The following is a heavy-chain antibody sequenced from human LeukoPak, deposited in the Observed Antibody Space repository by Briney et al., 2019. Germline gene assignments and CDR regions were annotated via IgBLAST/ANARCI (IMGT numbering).Heavy chain of an antibody. CDR3: ARDATYCSGNSCYYYYYYMDV. V-gene: IGHV3-66*02. CDR1: GFTVSSNY. Sequence: GGSLRLSCAASGFTVSSNYMSWVRQAPGKGLEWGSVIYSGGTTYYADSVKGRFTISRDNSKNTLYLLMNSLRAEDTAVYYCARDATYCSGNSCYYYYYYMDVWGTGTTVTVSS. CDR2: IYSGGTT. D-gene: IGHD2-2*01. J-gene: IGHJ6*03.